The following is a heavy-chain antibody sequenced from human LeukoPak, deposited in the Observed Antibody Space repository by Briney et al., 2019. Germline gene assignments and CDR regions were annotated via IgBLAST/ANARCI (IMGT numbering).Heavy chain of an antibody. CDR1: GGSISSGSYY. Sequence: SETLSLTCTVSGGSISSGSYYWSWIRQPAGKGLEWIGHIYTSGSTNYNPSLKSRVTISVDTSKNQFSLKLSSVSAADTAVYYCARVMRYYDSSGYYSRAYYYYMDVWGKGTTVTVSS. CDR2: IYTSGST. V-gene: IGHV4-61*09. D-gene: IGHD3-22*01. J-gene: IGHJ6*03. CDR3: ARVMRYYDSSGYYSRAYYYYMDV.